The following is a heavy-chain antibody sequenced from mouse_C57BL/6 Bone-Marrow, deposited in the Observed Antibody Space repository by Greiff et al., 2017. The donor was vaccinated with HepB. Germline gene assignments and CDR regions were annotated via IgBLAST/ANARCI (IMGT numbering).Heavy chain of an antibody. CDR3: ARSYFESSQSFDY. J-gene: IGHJ2*01. D-gene: IGHD1-1*01. CDR1: GFTFSSFG. Sequence: EVKLMESGGGLVQPGGSRKLSCAASGFTFSSFGLHWVRQAPDKGLEWVAYISSASSSIYYADTVKGRFTISRDNPKNTLFLQMTSLSSEDPAMYYCARSYFESSQSFDYWGQGTTLTVSS. V-gene: IGHV5-17*02. CDR2: ISSASSSI.